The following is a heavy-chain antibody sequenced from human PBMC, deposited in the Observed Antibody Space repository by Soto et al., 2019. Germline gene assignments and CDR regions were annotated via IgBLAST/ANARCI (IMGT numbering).Heavy chain of an antibody. J-gene: IGHJ4*02. V-gene: IGHV3-15*01. CDR2: IKSKTDGGTT. CDR3: TTDSGYSYGPHDY. Sequence: GGSLRLSCAASGFTFSNAWMSWVRQAPGKGLEWVGRIKSKTDGGTTDYAAPVKGRFTISRDDSKNTLYLQMNSLKTEDTAVYYCTTDSGYSYGPHDYWGQGTLVTVSS. CDR1: GFTFSNAW. D-gene: IGHD5-18*01.